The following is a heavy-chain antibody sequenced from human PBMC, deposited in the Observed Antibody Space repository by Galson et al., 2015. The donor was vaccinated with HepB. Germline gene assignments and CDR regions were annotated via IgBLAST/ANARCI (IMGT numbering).Heavy chain of an antibody. CDR1: GFTFSSYG. V-gene: IGHV3-33*01. D-gene: IGHD6-19*01. J-gene: IGHJ4*02. CDR2: IWYDGSNK. Sequence: SLRLSCAASGFTFSSYGMHWVRQAPGKGLEWVAVIWYDGSNKYYADSVKGRFTISRDNSKNTLYLQMNSLRAEDTAVYYCARRSGGWEALDYWGQGTLVTVSS. CDR3: ARRSGGWEALDY.